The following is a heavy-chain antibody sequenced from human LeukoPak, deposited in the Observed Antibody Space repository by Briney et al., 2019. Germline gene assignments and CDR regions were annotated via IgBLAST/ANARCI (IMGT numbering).Heavy chain of an antibody. V-gene: IGHV3-21*01. Sequence: GGSLRLSCAASGFTFSSYSMNWVRQAPGKGLEWVSSISSSSSYIYYADSVKGRFTISRDNAKNSLYLQMNSLRAEDTAVYYCANGRRYYYDSSGVPLDYWGQGTLVTVSS. CDR1: GFTFSSYS. CDR2: ISSSSSYI. D-gene: IGHD3-22*01. CDR3: ANGRRYYYDSSGVPLDY. J-gene: IGHJ4*02.